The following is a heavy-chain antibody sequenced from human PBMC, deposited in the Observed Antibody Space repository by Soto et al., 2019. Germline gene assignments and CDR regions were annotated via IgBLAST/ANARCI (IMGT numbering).Heavy chain of an antibody. CDR1: GFTVSSNY. Sequence: GGSLRLSCAASGFTVSSNYMSWVRQAPGKGLEWVSVIYSGGSTYYADSVKGRFTISRDNSKNTLYLQMNSLRAEDTAVYYCARDVVAANDAFDIWGQGTMVTVSS. J-gene: IGHJ3*02. CDR2: IYSGGST. V-gene: IGHV3-66*01. CDR3: ARDVVAANDAFDI. D-gene: IGHD2-15*01.